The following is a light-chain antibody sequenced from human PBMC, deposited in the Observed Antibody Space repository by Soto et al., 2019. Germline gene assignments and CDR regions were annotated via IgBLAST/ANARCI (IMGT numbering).Light chain of an antibody. V-gene: IGLV2-23*01. J-gene: IGLJ6*01. CDR1: SSDVGSYNL. CDR2: EGS. CDR3: CSYAGSSTSRV. Sequence: QAVLTQPASVSGSPGQSITISCTGTSSDVGSYNLVSWYQQHPGKAPKLMIYEGSKRPSGVSNRFSGSKSGNTASLTISGLQAEDEADYYCCSYAGSSTSRVFGSGTQLTVL.